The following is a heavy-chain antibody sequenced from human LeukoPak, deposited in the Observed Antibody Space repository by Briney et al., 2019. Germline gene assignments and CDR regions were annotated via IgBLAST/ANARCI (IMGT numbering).Heavy chain of an antibody. Sequence: PSETLSLTCTVSGGSVSSSSYYWGWIRQPPGKGLEWIGSIYYSGSTFYNPSLKSRVTISPDTPKNQFPLRLSSVTAADTAVYYCARHAGVLWDQYQFDYWGQGTLDTVSS. V-gene: IGHV4-39*01. D-gene: IGHD1-26*01. CDR3: ARHAGVLWDQYQFDY. CDR1: GGSVSSSSYY. CDR2: IYYSGST. J-gene: IGHJ4*02.